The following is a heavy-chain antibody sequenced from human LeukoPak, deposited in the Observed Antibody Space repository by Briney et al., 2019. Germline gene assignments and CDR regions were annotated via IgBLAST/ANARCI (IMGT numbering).Heavy chain of an antibody. CDR2: IYYSGST. D-gene: IGHD1-26*01. CDR3: ARERIVGATGFQGLDI. V-gene: IGHV4-39*07. J-gene: IGHJ3*02. Sequence: SETLSLTCTVSGGSISSSSYYWGWIRQPPGKGLEWIGSIYYSGSTYYNPSLKSRVTISVDTSKNQFSLKLSSVTAADTAVYYCARERIVGATGFQGLDIWGQGTMVTVSS. CDR1: GGSISSSSYY.